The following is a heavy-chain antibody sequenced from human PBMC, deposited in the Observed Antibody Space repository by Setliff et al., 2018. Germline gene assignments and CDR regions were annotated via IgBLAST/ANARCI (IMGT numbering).Heavy chain of an antibody. J-gene: IGHJ6*03. Sequence: PSETLSLTCTVSGGSISGASIRSYYWSWIRQPPGKGLEFIGYVYTSWSTVYNPSLKSRVTISLDTSKNQFSLDLSSVTAADTAVYYCARVSGFLYIDVWGNGTTVTVSS. CDR3: ARVSGFLYIDV. CDR2: VYTSWST. CDR1: GGSISGASIRSYY. V-gene: IGHV4-4*08. D-gene: IGHD3-3*01.